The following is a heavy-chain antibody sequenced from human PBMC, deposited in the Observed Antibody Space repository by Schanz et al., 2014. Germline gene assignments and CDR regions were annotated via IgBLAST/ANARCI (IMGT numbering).Heavy chain of an antibody. J-gene: IGHJ2*01. CDR3: VRVPSRDVSFDL. CDR2: ISPYNGDT. D-gene: IGHD3-16*01. CDR1: GGTFSTYP. V-gene: IGHV1-18*04. Sequence: QVQLVQSGAEVKKPGSSVKVSCKASGGTFSTYPINWLRQAPGQGLEWMGWISPYNGDTNYALKLQGRVTMTTDTSTGTAYMELRSLRSDDTAHYYCVRVPSRDVSFDLWGRGTLXTVSS.